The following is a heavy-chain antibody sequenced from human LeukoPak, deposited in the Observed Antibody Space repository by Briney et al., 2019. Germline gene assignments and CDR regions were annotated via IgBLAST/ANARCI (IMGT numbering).Heavy chain of an antibody. CDR1: AASISSGGYA. D-gene: IGHD2-2*01. Sequence: SETLSLTCAVSAASISSGGYAWSWLRQPPGKGLEWIGYIYHSGSTYYNPSLKSRVTISVDRSKNQFSLKLSSVTAADTSVYYCARYCSSTSCSSSYYFDYWGQGTLVTVSS. V-gene: IGHV4-30-2*01. CDR2: IYHSGST. CDR3: ARYCSSTSCSSSYYFDY. J-gene: IGHJ4*02.